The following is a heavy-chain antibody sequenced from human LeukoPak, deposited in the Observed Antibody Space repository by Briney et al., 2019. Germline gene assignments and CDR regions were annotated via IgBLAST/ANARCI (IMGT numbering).Heavy chain of an antibody. CDR2: ISWNSGSI. CDR3: AKSQGTIATYFDY. Sequence: AGGSLRLSCAASGFTFDDYAMHWVRQAPGKGLEWVSGISWNSGSIGYADSMKGRFTISRDNAKNSLYLQMNSLRAEDTALYYCAKSQGTIATYFDYWGQGSLVTVSS. J-gene: IGHJ4*02. D-gene: IGHD2-21*01. V-gene: IGHV3-9*01. CDR1: GFTFDDYA.